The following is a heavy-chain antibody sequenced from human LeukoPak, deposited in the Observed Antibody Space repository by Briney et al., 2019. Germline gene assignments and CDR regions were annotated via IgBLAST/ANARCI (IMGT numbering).Heavy chain of an antibody. V-gene: IGHV3-23*01. CDR1: GFTFSSYA. Sequence: GGSLRLSCAASGFTFSSYAMSWVRQAPGKGLEWVSAISGSGGSTYYADSVKGRFTISRDNAKSSLYLQMNSLRAEDTAVYYCARVVVPAAIASWGTVAPWGQGTLVTVSS. D-gene: IGHD2-2*01. CDR3: ARVVVPAAIASWGTVAP. CDR2: ISGSGGST. J-gene: IGHJ5*02.